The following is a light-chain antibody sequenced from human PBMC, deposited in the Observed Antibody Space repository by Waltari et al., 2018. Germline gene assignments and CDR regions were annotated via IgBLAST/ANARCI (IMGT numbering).Light chain of an antibody. CDR1: SGYSSNV. V-gene: IGLV4-69*01. CDR3: QTGGHGTWV. Sequence: LVLTQSPSASAYLGASVKLTCTLSSGYSSNVITWLQQQPGKGPRYLMKVNSDGSHRKGDDIPDRFSASKSGTECQLTISSLQAEDEADYFCQTGGHGTWVFGGGTKLTVL. CDR2: VNSDGSH. J-gene: IGLJ3*02.